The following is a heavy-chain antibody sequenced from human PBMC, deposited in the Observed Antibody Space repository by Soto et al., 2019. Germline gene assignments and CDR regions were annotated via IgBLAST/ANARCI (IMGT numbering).Heavy chain of an antibody. CDR3: ARGEYQLLQYYYYGMDV. D-gene: IGHD2-2*01. J-gene: IGHJ6*02. V-gene: IGHV4-34*01. Sequence: SETLSLTCAVYGGSFSGYYWSWIRQPPGKGLEWIGEINHSGSTNYNPSLKSRVTISVDTSKNQFSLKLSSVTAADTAVYYCARGEYQLLQYYYYGMDVWGQGTTVTVSS. CDR1: GGSFSGYY. CDR2: INHSGST.